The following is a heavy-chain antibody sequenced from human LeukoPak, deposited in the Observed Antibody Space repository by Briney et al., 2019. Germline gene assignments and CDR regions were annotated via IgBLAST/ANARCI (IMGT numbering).Heavy chain of an antibody. D-gene: IGHD3-10*01. J-gene: IGHJ3*02. CDR3: AKSNGYGLVDI. V-gene: IGHV4-39*07. CDR1: GGSISSYY. CDR2: IFYSGST. Sequence: SETLSLTCTVSGGSISSYYRGWIRQPPGKGLEWIGNIFYSGSTYYSPSLKSRVTISLDTSRNQFSLKLTSVTAANTAVYYCAKSNGYGLVDIWGQGTMVTVSS.